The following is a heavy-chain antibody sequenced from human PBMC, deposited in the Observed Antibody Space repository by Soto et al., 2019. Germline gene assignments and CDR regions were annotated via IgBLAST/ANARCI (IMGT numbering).Heavy chain of an antibody. CDR1: WYSFTTLW. D-gene: IGHD3-3*01. Sequence: GESLKISCKGSWYSFTTLWLGRGPQVPGEGLGVMGIIYPGDSDIRFSPSFQGQVTISADKSTSTAYLQWSSLKASDTAMYYCARSADDIWSGLTDSFYYYYGIDVWGQGTTVTVSS. CDR2: IYPGDSDI. CDR3: ARSADDIWSGLTDSFYYYYGIDV. J-gene: IGHJ6*02. V-gene: IGHV5-51*01.